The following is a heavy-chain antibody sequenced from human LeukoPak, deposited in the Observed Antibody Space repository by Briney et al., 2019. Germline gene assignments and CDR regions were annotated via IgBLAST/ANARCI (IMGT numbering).Heavy chain of an antibody. CDR1: GFTFSDYH. D-gene: IGHD3-3*01. Sequence: GGSLRLSCAASGFTFSDYHMSWIRQAPGKGLEWVSYISSSGSTIYYADSVKGRFTISRDNAKNSLYLQMNSLRAEDTAVYYCARVGYYDFWSGYQDDDAFDIWGQGTMVTVFS. CDR3: ARVGYYDFWSGYQDDDAFDI. CDR2: ISSSGSTI. J-gene: IGHJ3*02. V-gene: IGHV3-11*01.